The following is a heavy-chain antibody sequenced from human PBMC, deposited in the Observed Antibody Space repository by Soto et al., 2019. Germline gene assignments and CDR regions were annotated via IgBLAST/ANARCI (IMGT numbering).Heavy chain of an antibody. J-gene: IGHJ6*02. V-gene: IGHV3-48*01. Sequence: EVQLVESGGGLVQPGGSLRLSCAASGFTFSSYSMNWVRQAPGKGLEWVSYISSSSSTIYYADSVKGRFTISRDNAKNSLSLQMNSLRAEDTAVYYCAVVPAAPGPYGMDVWGQGPTVTVSS. CDR3: AVVPAAPGPYGMDV. CDR1: GFTFSSYS. D-gene: IGHD2-2*01. CDR2: ISSSSSTI.